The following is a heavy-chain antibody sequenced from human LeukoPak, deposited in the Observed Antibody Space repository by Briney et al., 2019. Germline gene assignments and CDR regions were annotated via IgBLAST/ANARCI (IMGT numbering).Heavy chain of an antibody. J-gene: IGHJ4*02. CDR3: ARVAKYYYGSETYYFFEH. CDR2: ITSGSSYI. V-gene: IGHV3-21*01. Sequence: GGSLRLSCAASGFSFSTYNMNWVRQAPGQRLEWVSSITSGSSYIYYADSVKGRFTISRDNAKSSLYLQMDGLRAEDTAVYYCARVAKYYYGSETYYFFEHWGQGTPVTASS. D-gene: IGHD3-10*01. CDR1: GFSFSTYN.